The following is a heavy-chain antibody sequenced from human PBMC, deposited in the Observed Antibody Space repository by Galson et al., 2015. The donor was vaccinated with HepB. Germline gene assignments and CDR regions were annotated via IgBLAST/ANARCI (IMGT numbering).Heavy chain of an antibody. CDR1: GFTFNTYW. J-gene: IGHJ4*02. CDR3: ARGVDGSSWFDY. V-gene: IGHV3-7*03. D-gene: IGHD6-13*01. CDR2: IKQDGSEK. Sequence: SLRLSCAASGFTFNTYWLTWVRQAPGKGLEWVADIKQDGSEKSYVGSVKGRFTISRDNANNSLYLQMNSLRVEDTAVYYCARGVDGSSWFDYWGQGSLVTVSS.